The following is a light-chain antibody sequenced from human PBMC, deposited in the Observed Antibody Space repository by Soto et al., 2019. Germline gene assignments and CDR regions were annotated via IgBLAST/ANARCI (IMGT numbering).Light chain of an antibody. CDR3: QQYGSSPTT. CDR2: GAS. V-gene: IGKV3-20*01. Sequence: EIVLTQSPGTLSLSPGERATLSCRASQTVSSNLAWYQQKPGQAPRLLIYGASSRATGIPDRFSGSGSGTDFTLIVSRLEPEDFAVYFCQQYGSSPTTFGQGTKVDI. CDR1: QTVSSN. J-gene: IGKJ1*01.